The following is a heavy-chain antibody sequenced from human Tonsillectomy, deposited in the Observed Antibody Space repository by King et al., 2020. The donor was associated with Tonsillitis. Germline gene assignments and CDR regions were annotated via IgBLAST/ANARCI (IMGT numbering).Heavy chain of an antibody. Sequence: VQLVESGAEVKKPGSSVKVSCKASGGTLSNYTISWVRQAPGQGLEWMGGIIPIFGIAKYAQKFQGRVAITADESTSTAYMELRSLRSEDTAVYYCARDRRDCTNGVCSYAYYYYMDVWGKGTTVTVSS. CDR3: ARDRRDCTNGVCSYAYYYYMDV. D-gene: IGHD2-8*01. J-gene: IGHJ6*03. V-gene: IGHV1-69*01. CDR1: GGTLSNYT. CDR2: IIPIFGIA.